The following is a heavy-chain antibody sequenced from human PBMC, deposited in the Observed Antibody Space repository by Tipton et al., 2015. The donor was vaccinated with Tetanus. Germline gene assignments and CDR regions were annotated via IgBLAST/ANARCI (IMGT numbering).Heavy chain of an antibody. CDR1: GGSISSSSYY. CDR2: IYYSGST. V-gene: IGHV4-39*01. J-gene: IGHJ3*01. Sequence: TLSLTCTVSGGSISSSSYYWGWIRQPPGKGLEWIGSIYYSGSTYYNPSLKSRVTISVDTSKNQFSLKLSSVTAADTAVYYRARQTLSLERLFKPPDVLDLWGQGTMVTVSS. CDR3: ARQTLSLERLFKPPDVLDL. D-gene: IGHD1-1*01.